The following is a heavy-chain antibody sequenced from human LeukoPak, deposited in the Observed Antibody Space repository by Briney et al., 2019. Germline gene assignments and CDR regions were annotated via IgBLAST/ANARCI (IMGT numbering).Heavy chain of an antibody. CDR2: IYYSGST. CDR1: GRSINSYY. CDR3: ATTGVNYDFDY. D-gene: IGHD7-27*01. V-gene: IGHV4-59*01. J-gene: IGHJ4*02. Sequence: SETLSLTCTLSGRSINSYYWSWIRQPPRKGMDWIGYIYYSGSTNYIPSLKSRVTISVDTSKNQFSLKLSSVTAADTAVYYCATTGVNYDFDYWGQGTLVTVSS.